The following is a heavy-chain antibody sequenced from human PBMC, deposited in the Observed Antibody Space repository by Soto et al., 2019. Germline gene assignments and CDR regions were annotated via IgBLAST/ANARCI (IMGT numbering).Heavy chain of an antibody. D-gene: IGHD5-12*01. Sequence: SETLSLTCAVYGGSFSGYYWSWIRQPPGKGLEWIGEINHSGSTNYNPSLKSRVTISVDTSKNQFSLKLSSVTAADTAVYYCARVGNSGYDYFDYWAQGTLVTVS. CDR2: INHSGST. J-gene: IGHJ4*02. V-gene: IGHV4-34*01. CDR1: GGSFSGYY. CDR3: ARVGNSGYDYFDY.